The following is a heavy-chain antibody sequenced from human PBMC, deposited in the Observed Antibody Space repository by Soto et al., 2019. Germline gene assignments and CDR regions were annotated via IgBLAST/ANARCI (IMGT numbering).Heavy chain of an antibody. CDR3: ARHWDSGWYFYYYGMDV. CDR1: VGSIISSSYY. Sequence: SETLSLTCTVSVGSIISSSYYWGWIRQPPGKGLEWIGSIYYSGSTYYNPSLKSRVTISVDTSKNQFSLKLSSVTAADTAVYYCARHWDSGWYFYYYGMDVWGQGTTVTVSS. J-gene: IGHJ6*02. V-gene: IGHV4-39*01. CDR2: IYYSGST. D-gene: IGHD6-19*01.